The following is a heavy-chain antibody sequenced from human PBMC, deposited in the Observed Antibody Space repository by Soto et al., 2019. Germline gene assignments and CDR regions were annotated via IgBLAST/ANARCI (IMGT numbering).Heavy chain of an antibody. V-gene: IGHV3-53*05. D-gene: IGHD6-19*01. J-gene: IGHJ6*02. CDR2: IYSGGST. Sequence: GGSLRLSCAASGFTVSSNYMSWVRQAPGKGLEWVSVIYSGGSTYYADSVKGRFTISRDNSKNTLYLQVNSLRPEDTAVYYCAKDRDSSGWFSGYYYGVDVWGQGTTVTVSS. CDR3: AKDRDSSGWFSGYYYGVDV. CDR1: GFTVSSNY.